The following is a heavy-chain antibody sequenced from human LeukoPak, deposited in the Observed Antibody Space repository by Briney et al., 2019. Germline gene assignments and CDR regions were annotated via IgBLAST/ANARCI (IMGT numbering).Heavy chain of an antibody. V-gene: IGHV3-11*04. D-gene: IGHD4-17*01. Sequence: NAGGSLRLSCAASGLSFSNAWMSWVRRVPGKGLEWVSYISSSGSTIYYADSVKGRFTISRDNAKNSLYLQMNSLRAEDTAVYYCASNGDYVVDQNPFDYWGQGTLVTVSS. CDR3: ASNGDYVVDQNPFDY. CDR2: ISSSGSTI. CDR1: GLSFSNAW. J-gene: IGHJ4*02.